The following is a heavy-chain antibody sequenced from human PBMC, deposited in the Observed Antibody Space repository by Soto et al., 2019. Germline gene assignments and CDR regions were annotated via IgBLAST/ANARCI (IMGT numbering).Heavy chain of an antibody. V-gene: IGHV4-30-2*01. Sequence: PAETLSLTCAVSGGSIGGGGYSWSWLRKPPGKGLEWIGYIYHSGSTYYNPSLKSRVTISVDRSKNQFSLKLRSVTAPATAEYYSAAQRHGYIYGFLCFWGQGTLVTVSS. CDR3: AAQRHGYIYGFLCF. CDR1: GGSIGGGGYS. D-gene: IGHD5-18*01. CDR2: IYHSGST. J-gene: IGHJ4*02.